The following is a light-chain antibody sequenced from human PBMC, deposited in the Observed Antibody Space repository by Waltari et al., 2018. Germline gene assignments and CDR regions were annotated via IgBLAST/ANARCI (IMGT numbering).Light chain of an antibody. CDR3: ASYAGSNNYV. CDR1: SSDIGGYNY. CDR2: EVT. J-gene: IGLJ1*01. V-gene: IGLV2-8*01. Sequence: QSALTQPPSASGSPGQSVTISCTGTSSDIGGYNYVSWYQKHPGKAPKLLIYEVTQRPSGVPDRFSGSKSGNTASLTVSGLQTEDEGDYYCASYAGSNNYVFGTGTKVTVL.